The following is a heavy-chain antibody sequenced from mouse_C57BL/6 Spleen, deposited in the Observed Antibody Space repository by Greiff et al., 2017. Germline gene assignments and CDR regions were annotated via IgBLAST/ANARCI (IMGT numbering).Heavy chain of an antibody. V-gene: IGHV1-18*01. CDR3: ARIGYGSSYWYFDV. D-gene: IGHD1-1*01. CDR1: GYTFTDYN. J-gene: IGHJ1*03. CDR2: INPNNGGT. Sequence: EVKLMESGPELVKPGASVKIPCKASGYTFTDYNMDWVKQSHGKSLEWIGDINPNNGGTIYNQKFKGKATLTVDKSSSTAYMELRSLTSEDTAVYYCARIGYGSSYWYFDVWGTGTTVTVSS.